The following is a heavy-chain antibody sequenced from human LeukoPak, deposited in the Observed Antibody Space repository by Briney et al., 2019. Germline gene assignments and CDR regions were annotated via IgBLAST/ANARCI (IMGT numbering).Heavy chain of an antibody. V-gene: IGHV3-21*01. J-gene: IGHJ4*02. CDR3: AREPTYYYDSSGYHIDY. Sequence: SVKGRFTISRDNAKNSLYLQVNSLRAEDTAVYYCAREPTYYYDSSGYHIDYWGQGTLVTVSS. D-gene: IGHD3-22*01.